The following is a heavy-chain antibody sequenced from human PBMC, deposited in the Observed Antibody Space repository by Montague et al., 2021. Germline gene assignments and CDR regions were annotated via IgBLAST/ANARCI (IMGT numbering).Heavy chain of an antibody. CDR3: ARDPRNYGMLTGYYGFYYYGLDV. Sequence: TLSLTCTVSGASITSGGYYWTWIRQPAGKGLEWIGRINTSGNTGYNPSLSSRVTILVDTSRNHFSLKLYSVTAADTATYFCARDPRNYGMLTGYYGFYYYGLDVWGQGTTVTVSS. J-gene: IGHJ6*02. CDR2: INTSGNT. CDR1: GASITSGGYY. D-gene: IGHD3-9*01. V-gene: IGHV4-61*02.